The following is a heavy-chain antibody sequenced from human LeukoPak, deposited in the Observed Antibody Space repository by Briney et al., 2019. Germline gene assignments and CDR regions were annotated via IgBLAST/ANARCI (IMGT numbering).Heavy chain of an antibody. V-gene: IGHV3-53*01. CDR3: AKVRVPGITMIVVVVDY. J-gene: IGHJ4*02. D-gene: IGHD3-22*01. CDR1: GLIVSSNY. Sequence: GGSLRLSCAASGLIVSSNYMSWVRQAPGKGLEWVSIIYGDGSTYYADSMKGRFTISRDNSKNTLYLQMNSLRAEDTAVYYCAKVRVPGITMIVVVVDYWGQGTLVTVSS. CDR2: IYGDGST.